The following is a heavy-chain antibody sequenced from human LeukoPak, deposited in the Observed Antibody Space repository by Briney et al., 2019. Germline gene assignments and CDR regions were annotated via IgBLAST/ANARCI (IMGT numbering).Heavy chain of an antibody. CDR3: ARGGSDTAMAHDY. CDR1: GFTFSNHW. D-gene: IGHD5-18*01. J-gene: IGHJ4*02. CDR2: INRDGSRT. V-gene: IGHV3-74*01. Sequence: GGSLRLSCAASGFTFSNHWMHWVRQAPGKGLMWVSRINRDGSRTDYADSVKGRFTISRDDAKNTLCLQVNSLRAEDTAVYFCARGGSDTAMAHDYWGQGTLVTVSS.